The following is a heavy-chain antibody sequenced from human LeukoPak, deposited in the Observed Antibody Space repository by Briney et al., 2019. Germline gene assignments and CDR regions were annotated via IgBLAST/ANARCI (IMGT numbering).Heavy chain of an antibody. CDR3: ARGVRIAVAGYIDY. J-gene: IGHJ4*02. Sequence: GGSLRLSCAASGFTFDDYAMHWVRQAPGKGLEWVSGISWNSGSIGYADSVKGRFTISRDNSKNTLYLQMNSLRAEDTAVYYCARGVRIAVAGYIDYWGQGTLVTVSS. V-gene: IGHV3-9*01. D-gene: IGHD6-19*01. CDR1: GFTFDDYA. CDR2: ISWNSGSI.